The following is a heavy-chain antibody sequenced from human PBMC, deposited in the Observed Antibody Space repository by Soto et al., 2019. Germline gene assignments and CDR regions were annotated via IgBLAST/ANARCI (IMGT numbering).Heavy chain of an antibody. Sequence: EVQLLESGGGFVQPGGSLRLSFAASGFTFSSYAMSWVRQAPGKGLEWVSSISGSGTSTNYADSLKGRFTVSRDNSKNTLYLQMNSLRAEDTAVYSCAKALGSYYFDYWGQGTLVTVSS. CDR2: ISGSGTST. D-gene: IGHD3-10*01. CDR1: GFTFSSYA. J-gene: IGHJ4*02. CDR3: AKALGSYYFDY. V-gene: IGHV3-23*01.